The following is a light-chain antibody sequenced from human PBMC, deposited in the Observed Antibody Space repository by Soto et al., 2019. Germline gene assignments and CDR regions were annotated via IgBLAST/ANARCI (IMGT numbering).Light chain of an antibody. Sequence: DMQMTQSPSTLSASVGDRVTITCRASQSISSWLAWYQQKPGKAPKVLIFDASSLESGVPSRFSGSGSATEFTLNISSLQPDDFATYYCQQYSTYPWTFGQGTKVDIK. V-gene: IGKV1-5*01. CDR1: QSISSW. CDR2: DAS. J-gene: IGKJ1*01. CDR3: QQYSTYPWT.